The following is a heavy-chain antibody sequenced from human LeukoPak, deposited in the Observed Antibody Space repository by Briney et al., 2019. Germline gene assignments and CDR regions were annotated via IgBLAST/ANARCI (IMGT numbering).Heavy chain of an antibody. CDR1: GFTFSSYG. V-gene: IGHV3-30*02. Sequence: GGSLRLSCAASGFTFSSYGMHWVRQAPGKGREWVAFIRYDGSNKYYADSVKGRFTISRDNSKNTLYLQMNSLRAEDTAVYYCAKPKYCSSTSCQQPADYWGQGTLVTVSS. J-gene: IGHJ4*02. D-gene: IGHD2-2*01. CDR3: AKPKYCSSTSCQQPADY. CDR2: IRYDGSNK.